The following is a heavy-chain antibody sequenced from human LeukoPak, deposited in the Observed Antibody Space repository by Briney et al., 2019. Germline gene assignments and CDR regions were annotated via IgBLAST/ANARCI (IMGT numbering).Heavy chain of an antibody. CDR1: GGTFSSYA. CDR3: ARDLGVITDY. CDR2: IIPIFGTA. V-gene: IGHV1-69*05. Sequence: SVNVSCMASGGTFSSYAIGWVRQAPGQGLAWVGRIIPIFGTANYAQKCQGRVTITTDESTSTAYMELSSLRSEDTAVYYCARDLGVITDYWGQGTLVTVSS. J-gene: IGHJ4*02. D-gene: IGHD3-22*01.